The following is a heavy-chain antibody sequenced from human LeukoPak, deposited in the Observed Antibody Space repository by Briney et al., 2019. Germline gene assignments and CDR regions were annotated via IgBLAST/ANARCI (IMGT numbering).Heavy chain of an antibody. J-gene: IGHJ4*02. V-gene: IGHV3-48*02. D-gene: IGHD6-19*01. CDR3: ARWFSTGRGFFDY. CDR2: ISSSSSII. Sequence: GGSLRLPCAASGFTFSTYNMNWVRQAPGKGLEWVSYISSSSSIIYYADSVKGRFIISRDNAKNSLYLQMNSLRDEDTAVYYCARWFSTGRGFFDYWGRGILVTVSS. CDR1: GFTFSTYN.